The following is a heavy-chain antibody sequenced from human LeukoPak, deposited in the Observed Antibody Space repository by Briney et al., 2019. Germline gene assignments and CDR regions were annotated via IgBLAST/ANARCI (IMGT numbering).Heavy chain of an antibody. CDR1: GYTFASYG. D-gene: IGHD2-2*01. CDR2: ISAYNGNT. CDR3: ARAGYCSSTSCFPPMVDP. V-gene: IGHV1-18*01. J-gene: IGHJ5*02. Sequence: ASVKVSCKASGYTFASYGISWVRQAPGQGLEWMGWISAYNGNTNYAQKLQGRVTMTTDTSTSTAYMELRSLRSDDTAVYYCARAGYCSSTSCFPPMVDPWGQGTLVTVSS.